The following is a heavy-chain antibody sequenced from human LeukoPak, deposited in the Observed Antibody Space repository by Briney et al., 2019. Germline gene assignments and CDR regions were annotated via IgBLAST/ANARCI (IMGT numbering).Heavy chain of an antibody. CDR1: GFSFSGYA. J-gene: IGHJ4*02. Sequence: GGSLRLSCAASGFSFSGYAIHWVRQAPGKGLEWVALISYNGGRRDYADSVKGRFTIDRDNSKNTVYLQMNSLRPDDTGIYSCARQESRNYQYEGLDYWGQGNLVTVSS. CDR2: ISYNGGRR. V-gene: IGHV3-30*04. CDR3: ARQESRNYQYEGLDY. D-gene: IGHD3-16*01.